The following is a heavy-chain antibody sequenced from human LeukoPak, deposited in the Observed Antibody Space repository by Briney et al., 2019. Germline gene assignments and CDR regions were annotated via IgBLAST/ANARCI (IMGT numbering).Heavy chain of an antibody. V-gene: IGHV4-61*02. CDR1: GGSIGSGSYY. J-gene: IGHJ3*02. Sequence: SQTLSLTCTVSGGSIGSGSYYWSWIRQPAGKGLEWIGRIYTSGSTNYNPSLKSRVTIPVDTSKNQFSLKLSSVTAADTAVYYCARDPIVVVITGGAFDIWGQGTMVTVSS. CDR2: IYTSGST. CDR3: ARDPIVVVITGGAFDI. D-gene: IGHD3-22*01.